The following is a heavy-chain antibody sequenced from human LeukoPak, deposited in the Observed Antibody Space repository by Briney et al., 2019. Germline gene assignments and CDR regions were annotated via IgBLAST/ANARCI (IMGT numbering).Heavy chain of an antibody. Sequence: PGGSLTLSCAAFGIAFDKNAMTWVRRVQGKGRVWVSKTSQTGGATYYADSVKGRFTISRDNSKNTVYLQMSSLRVEDTAVYYCAKDTRIAVAGTGDYWGQGTLVTVSS. CDR3: AKDTRIAVAGTGDY. CDR2: TSQTGGAT. J-gene: IGHJ4*02. CDR1: GIAFDKNA. V-gene: IGHV3-23*01. D-gene: IGHD6-19*01.